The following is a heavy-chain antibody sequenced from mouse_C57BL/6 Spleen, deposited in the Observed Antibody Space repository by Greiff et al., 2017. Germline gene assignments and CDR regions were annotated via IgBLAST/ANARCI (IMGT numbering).Heavy chain of an antibody. CDR2: IDPSDSYT. D-gene: IGHD3-1*01. J-gene: IGHJ4*01. CDR1: GYTFTSYW. V-gene: IGHV1-59*01. CDR3: TWTTQVHSFYAMDY. Sequence: QVQLQQPGAELVRPGSSVKLSCKASGYTFTSYWMDWVKQRPGQGLEWIGVIDPSDSYTNYNQKFKGKATLTVDTSSSTAYMQLSSLTSEDSAVYCCTWTTQVHSFYAMDYWGQGTSVTVSS.